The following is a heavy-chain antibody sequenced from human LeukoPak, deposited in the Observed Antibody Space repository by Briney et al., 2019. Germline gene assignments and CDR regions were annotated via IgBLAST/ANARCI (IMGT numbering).Heavy chain of an antibody. J-gene: IGHJ4*02. D-gene: IGHD1-26*01. CDR3: ARGSSAGASLRHDY. Sequence: PGGSLRLSCAASGFTFSSFWMRWVRQAPGKGREWVANIKQDGSEENFVDSVKGRFTIYRDNAKKSLYLQINSLRAEDTVVYYCARGSSAGASLRHDYWGQGTLVTVSS. V-gene: IGHV3-7*01. CDR2: IKQDGSEE. CDR1: GFTFSSFW.